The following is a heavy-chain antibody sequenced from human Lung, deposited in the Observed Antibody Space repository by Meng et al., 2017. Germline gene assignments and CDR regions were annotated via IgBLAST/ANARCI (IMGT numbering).Heavy chain of an antibody. Sequence: ASVKVSCKASGYTFTDYYMHWVRQAPGQGLEWMGWINPNSGGTNYAQKFQGRVTMTRGTSISTAYMELNRLRSDDTAVYYCARELRATSGSYAFDYWGQGTLVTVSS. CDR3: ARELRATSGSYAFDY. J-gene: IGHJ4*02. CDR1: GYTFTDYY. CDR2: INPNSGGT. V-gene: IGHV1-2*02. D-gene: IGHD1-26*01.